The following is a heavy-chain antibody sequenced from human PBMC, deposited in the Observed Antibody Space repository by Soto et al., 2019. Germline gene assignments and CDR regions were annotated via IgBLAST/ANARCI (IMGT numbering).Heavy chain of an antibody. CDR3: ARPALITFGHGPLDAFDI. V-gene: IGHV5-51*01. D-gene: IGHD1-20*01. CDR1: GYSFTSYW. CDR2: IYPGDSDT. Sequence: GESLKISCKGSGYSFTSYWIGWVRQMPGKGLEWMGIIYPGDSDTRYSPSFQGQVTISADKSISTAYLQWSSLKASDTAMYYCARPALITFGHGPLDAFDIWGQGTMVTVSS. J-gene: IGHJ3*02.